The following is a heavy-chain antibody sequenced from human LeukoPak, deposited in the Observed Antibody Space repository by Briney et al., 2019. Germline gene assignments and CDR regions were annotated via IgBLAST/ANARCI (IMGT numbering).Heavy chain of an antibody. D-gene: IGHD3-10*01. Sequence: GASVKVSCKASGGTFSSYAISWVRQAPGQGLEWMGGIIPIFGTANYAQKFQGRVTITADESTSTAYMELSSLRSEDTAVYYCARSYSSGSYYSPFDPWGQGTLVTVSS. CDR3: ARSYSSGSYYSPFDP. CDR2: IIPIFGTA. J-gene: IGHJ5*02. V-gene: IGHV1-69*13. CDR1: GGTFSSYA.